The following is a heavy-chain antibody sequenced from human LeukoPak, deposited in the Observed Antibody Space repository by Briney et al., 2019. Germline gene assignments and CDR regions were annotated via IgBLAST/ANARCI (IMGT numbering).Heavy chain of an antibody. D-gene: IGHD2-2*03. V-gene: IGHV3-23*01. CDR2: ISGSGGST. CDR3: AKDRWIEGARSKYYFDY. J-gene: IGHJ4*02. CDR1: GFIFSIYA. Sequence: GGSLRLSCAAAGFIFSIYAMSWVRQPPGKGLEWVSAISGSGGSTYYADSVKGRLTISRDNSKNTLYLQMNSLRAEDTAVYYCAKDRWIEGARSKYYFDYWGQGTVVTVS.